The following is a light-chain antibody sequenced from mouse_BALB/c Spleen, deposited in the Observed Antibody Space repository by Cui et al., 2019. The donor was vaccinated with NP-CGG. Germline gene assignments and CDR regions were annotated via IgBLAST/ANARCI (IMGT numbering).Light chain of an antibody. V-gene: IGLV1*01. Sequence: ALVTQESALTPSPGETVTLTCRSSTGAVTTSNYANWVQEKPDHLFTGLIGGTNNRIPGVPARFSGSLIGDKAALTITGAQTEDEAIYFCALWYSNHWVFGGGTKLTVL. CDR1: TGAVTTSNY. J-gene: IGLJ1*01. CDR2: GTN. CDR3: ALWYSNHWV.